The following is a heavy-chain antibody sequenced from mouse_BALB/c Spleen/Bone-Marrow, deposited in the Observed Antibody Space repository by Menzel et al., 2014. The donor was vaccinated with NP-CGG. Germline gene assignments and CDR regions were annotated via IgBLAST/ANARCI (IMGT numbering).Heavy chain of an antibody. V-gene: IGHV7-3*02. CDR3: ARDTLMYFDV. Sequence: EVQGVESGGGLVQPGGSLRLSCATSGFPFTDYYMTWVRQPPGKALEWLGFIRNKANGYTTEYCASVKGRFTISRDNSQSILYLQMNTLRAEDSATYYCARDTLMYFDVLGAGTTVTISS. J-gene: IGHJ1*01. CDR1: GFPFTDYY. CDR2: IRNKANGYTT.